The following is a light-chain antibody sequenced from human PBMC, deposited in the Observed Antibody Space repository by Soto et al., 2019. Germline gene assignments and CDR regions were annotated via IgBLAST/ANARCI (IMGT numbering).Light chain of an antibody. V-gene: IGKV3-20*01. CDR2: ATS. J-gene: IGKJ2*01. CDR1: QSVSSSY. Sequence: EIVLTQSPGTLSLSPGDRATLFCRASQSVSSSYLAWYQQYPGQAPRLLIYATSFRATGIPDRFSGSGSGTDFTLTITRLEPEDFSVYYCQQCATSPYTFGQGTKLEI. CDR3: QQCATSPYT.